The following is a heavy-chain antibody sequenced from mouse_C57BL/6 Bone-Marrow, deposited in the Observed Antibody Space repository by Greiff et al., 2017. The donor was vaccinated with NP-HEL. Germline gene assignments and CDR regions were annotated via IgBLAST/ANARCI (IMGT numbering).Heavy chain of an antibody. CDR2: IAPNSGGT. V-gene: IGHV1-72*01. D-gene: IGHD1-1*01. CDR1: GYTFTSYW. CDR3: ARSPFAGSSYPSY. J-gene: IGHJ2*01. Sequence: QVQLQQPGAELVKPGASVKLSCKASGYTFTSYWMHWVKQRPGRGLEWIGRIAPNSGGTKYNEKFKSKATLTVDKPSSTAYMQLSSLTSEDSAVYYCARSPFAGSSYPSYWGQGTTLTVSS.